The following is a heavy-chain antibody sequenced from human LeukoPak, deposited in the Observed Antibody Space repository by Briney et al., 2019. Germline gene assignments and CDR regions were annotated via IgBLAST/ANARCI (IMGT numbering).Heavy chain of an antibody. CDR3: ATTRSLAVAGALDY. Sequence: ASVKVSCKASGYTFSSYVFSWVRQAPGQGVEWMGWISAYNGNTNYAQKLQGRLTMTTDTSTRTAYMDLRSLRSDDTAVYYCATTRSLAVAGALDYWGQGTLVTVSS. J-gene: IGHJ4*02. CDR2: ISAYNGNT. D-gene: IGHD6-19*01. CDR1: GYTFSSYV. V-gene: IGHV1-18*01.